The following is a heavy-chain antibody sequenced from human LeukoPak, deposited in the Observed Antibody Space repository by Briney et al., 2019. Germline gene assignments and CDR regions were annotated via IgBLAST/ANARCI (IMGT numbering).Heavy chain of an antibody. CDR1: GGSISSYY. J-gene: IGHJ3*02. CDR3: ARQGVSSSWYNAFDI. V-gene: IGHV4-59*08. D-gene: IGHD6-13*01. Sequence: PSETLSLTCTVSGGSISSYYWSWIRQPPGKGLEWIGYIYYSGSTNYNPSLKSRVTISVDTSKNQFSLKLSSVTAADTAVYYCARQGVSSSWYNAFDIWGQGTMVTVSS. CDR2: IYYSGST.